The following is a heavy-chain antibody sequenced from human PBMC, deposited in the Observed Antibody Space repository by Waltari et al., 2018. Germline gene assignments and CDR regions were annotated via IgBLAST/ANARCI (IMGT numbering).Heavy chain of an antibody. CDR3: ASLKLLWFGELAADY. Sequence: EVQLVESGGGLVQPGGSLRLSCAASGFTFSSYWMSWVRQVPGKGLEWVANIKQDGSEKYFVDSVKGRFSIARDNAENSLYLQMNSLRVEDTAVYYCASLKLLWFGELAADYWGQGTLVTVSS. J-gene: IGHJ4*02. CDR1: GFTFSSYW. CDR2: IKQDGSEK. D-gene: IGHD3-10*01. V-gene: IGHV3-7*01.